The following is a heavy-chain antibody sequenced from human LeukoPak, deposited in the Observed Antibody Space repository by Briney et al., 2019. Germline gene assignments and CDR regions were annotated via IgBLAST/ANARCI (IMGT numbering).Heavy chain of an antibody. Sequence: ASVKVSCEASGGTFSSYAISWVRQAPGQGLEWMGWIIPIFGTANYAQKFQGRVTITTDESTSTAYMELSSLRSEDTAVYYCARGGRGEEMATINAFDIWGQGTMVTVSS. CDR1: GGTFSSYA. D-gene: IGHD5-24*01. CDR2: IIPIFGTA. J-gene: IGHJ3*02. CDR3: ARGGRGEEMATINAFDI. V-gene: IGHV1-69*05.